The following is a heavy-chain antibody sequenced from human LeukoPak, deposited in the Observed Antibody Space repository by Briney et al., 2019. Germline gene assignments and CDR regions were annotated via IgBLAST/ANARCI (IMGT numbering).Heavy chain of an antibody. Sequence: ASVKVSCKTSGYTFTSYGISWVRQAPGQGLEWMGWISAYNGKTNFAQKFQGRVTMTTDTSTSTAHMVLRSLRSDDTAVYYCARDVDSRSWFANWGQGTLVTVTS. CDR2: ISAYNGKT. J-gene: IGHJ5*02. V-gene: IGHV1-18*01. CDR3: ARDVDSRSWFAN. D-gene: IGHD6-13*01. CDR1: GYTFTSYG.